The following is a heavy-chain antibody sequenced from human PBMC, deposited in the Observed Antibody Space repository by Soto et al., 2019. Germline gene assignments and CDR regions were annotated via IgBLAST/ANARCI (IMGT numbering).Heavy chain of an antibody. V-gene: IGHV1-46*01. J-gene: IGHJ3*02. CDR2: INPGGGST. CDR1: GYTFTNLY. Sequence: ASLKVSCKASGYTFTNLYIHWVRQAPGQWLEWMWIINPGGGSTTYAQKFQGRVTMTRDTSTSTLYMQLSSLRSEDTAVYYCVKDLYISDYGAFDIWGQRTLVTVSS. D-gene: IGHD3-22*01. CDR3: VKDLYISDYGAFDI.